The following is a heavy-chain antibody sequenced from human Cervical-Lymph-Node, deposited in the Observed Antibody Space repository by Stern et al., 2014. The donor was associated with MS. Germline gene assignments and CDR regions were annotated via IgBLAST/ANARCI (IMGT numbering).Heavy chain of an antibody. CDR2: FDTENDET. J-gene: IGHJ3*02. V-gene: IGHV1-24*01. CDR3: AGGGGTIDI. D-gene: IGHD1-26*01. Sequence: VQLVESGAEVKKPGVSVKVSCKVSGYSLSEISMHWVRQAPGKGLEWMGGFDTENDETVYAQNFQGRLTMTEDTSTDTAYMELSSLRSEDTAMYYCAGGGGTIDIWGQGTPVIVS. CDR1: GYSLSEIS.